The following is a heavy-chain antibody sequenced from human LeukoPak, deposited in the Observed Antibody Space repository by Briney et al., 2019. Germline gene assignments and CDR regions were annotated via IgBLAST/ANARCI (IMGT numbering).Heavy chain of an antibody. Sequence: ASVKVSCKASGYTFTNYAMNWVRQAPGQGLEWMGWINTNTGNPTYAQGFTGRFVFSLDTSVSTAYLQISSLKAEDTAVYYCARDGYSYGWSENWFDPWGQGTLVTVSS. V-gene: IGHV7-4-1*02. CDR1: GYTFTNYA. D-gene: IGHD5-18*01. J-gene: IGHJ5*02. CDR3: ARDGYSYGWSENWFDP. CDR2: INTNTGNP.